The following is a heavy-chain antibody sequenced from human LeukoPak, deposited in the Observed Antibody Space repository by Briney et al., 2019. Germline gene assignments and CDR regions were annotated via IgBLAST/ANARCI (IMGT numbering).Heavy chain of an antibody. CDR2: IYYSGST. D-gene: IGHD6-19*01. V-gene: IGHV4-39*01. J-gene: IGHJ4*02. CDR3: ARGPVGAVAATPYFDY. CDR1: GGSISSSSYY. Sequence: SETLSLTCTVSGGSISSSSYYWGWIRQPPGKGLEWIGSIYYSGSTYYNPSLKSRVTISVDTSKNQFSLKLSSVTAADTAVYYCARGPVGAVAATPYFDYWGQGTLVTVSS.